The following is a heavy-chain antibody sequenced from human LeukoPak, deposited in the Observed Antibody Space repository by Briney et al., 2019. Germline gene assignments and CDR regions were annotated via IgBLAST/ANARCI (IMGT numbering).Heavy chain of an antibody. V-gene: IGHV3-66*01. CDR3: ARDSQKGI. CDR1: GFSVSSNY. J-gene: IGHJ4*02. Sequence: PGGSLRLSCAVSGFSVSSNYMAWVRQGPGKGLEWVSAIYSGGGIYYADSVKGRFTSSRDNSKNTMYLQMNSLRVEDTAVYYCARDSQKGIWGQGTLVTVSS. CDR2: IYSGGGI.